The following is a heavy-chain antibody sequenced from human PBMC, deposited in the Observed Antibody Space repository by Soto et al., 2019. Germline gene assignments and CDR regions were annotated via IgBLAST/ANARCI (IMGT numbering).Heavy chain of an antibody. CDR3: AIIQLVLLRDDEYDF. V-gene: IGHV5-10-1*01. Sequence: GESLKISCKGYGYRFTTYWITWVRQMPGKGLEWMGRIDPTDSYTDYSPSFQGHVSISADKSISTAYLQWSSLQASDTAMYYCAIIQLVLLRDDEYDFLRQRTLVTVSS. J-gene: IGHJ4*02. D-gene: IGHD1-26*01. CDR2: IDPTDSYT. CDR1: GYRFTTYW.